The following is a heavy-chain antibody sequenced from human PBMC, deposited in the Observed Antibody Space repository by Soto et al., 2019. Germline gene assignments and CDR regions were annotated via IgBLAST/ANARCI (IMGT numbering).Heavy chain of an antibody. Sequence: QVQLVESGGGVVQPGRSLRLSCAASGFTFSTYAMQWVRQAPGKGLEWVAVVSSEGGTQFYADSVKGRFTISRDNSKNSIYLQMSSLTTEYAAIYYCARETYYSGHVIGNLDLWGRGTLVTVSS. D-gene: IGHD5-12*01. J-gene: IGHJ2*01. CDR1: GFTFSTYA. V-gene: IGHV3-30-3*01. CDR2: VSSEGGTQ. CDR3: ARETYYSGHVIGNLDL.